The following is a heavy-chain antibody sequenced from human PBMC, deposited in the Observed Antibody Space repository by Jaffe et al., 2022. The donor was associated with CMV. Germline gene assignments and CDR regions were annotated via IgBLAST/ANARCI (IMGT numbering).Heavy chain of an antibody. Sequence: QVQLQQWGAGLLKPSETLSLTCAVYGGSFSGYYWSWIRQPPGKGLEWIGEINHSGSTNYNPSLKSRVTISVDTSKNQFSLKLSSVTAADTAVYYCARGLQQQLVRTYYYYYYMDVWGKGTTVTVSS. CDR3: ARGLQQQLVRTYYYYYYMDV. V-gene: IGHV4-34*01. CDR1: GGSFSGYY. D-gene: IGHD6-13*01. CDR2: INHSGST. J-gene: IGHJ6*03.